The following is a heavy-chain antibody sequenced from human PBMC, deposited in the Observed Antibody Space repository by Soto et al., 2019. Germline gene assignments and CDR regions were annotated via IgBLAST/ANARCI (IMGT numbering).Heavy chain of an antibody. J-gene: IGHJ4*02. Sequence: QVQLVQSGAEVKEPGASVKVSCKASGYTFNRYGVSWVRQAPGQGLEWMGWINIYNGKTDYAQKFQGRVSVTTDTSTTTVYMELRSLRSDDTAVYYCAREHWTESPNDYWGQGTLVTVSS. CDR1: GYTFNRYG. CDR3: AREHWTESPNDY. D-gene: IGHD1-1*01. V-gene: IGHV1-18*01. CDR2: INIYNGKT.